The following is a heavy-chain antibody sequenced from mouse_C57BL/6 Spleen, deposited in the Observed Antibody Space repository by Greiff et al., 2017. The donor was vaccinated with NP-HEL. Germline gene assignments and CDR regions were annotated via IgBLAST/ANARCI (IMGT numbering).Heavy chain of an antibody. J-gene: IGHJ1*03. CDR2: ISSGGDYI. Sequence: EVMLVESGEGLVKPGGSLKLSCAASGFTFSSYAMSWVRQTPEKRLEWVAYISSGGDYIYYADTVKGRFTISRDNARNTLYLQMSSLKSEDTAMYYCTRDRGNCWYFDVWGTGTTVTVSS. V-gene: IGHV5-9-1*02. CDR3: TRDRGNCWYFDV. CDR1: GFTFSSYA. D-gene: IGHD3-1*01.